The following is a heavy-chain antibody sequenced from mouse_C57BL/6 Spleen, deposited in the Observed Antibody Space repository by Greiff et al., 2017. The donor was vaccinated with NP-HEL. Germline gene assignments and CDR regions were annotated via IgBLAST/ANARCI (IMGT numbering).Heavy chain of an antibody. CDR3: ARYPSIYYYGSSHFDY. D-gene: IGHD1-1*01. Sequence: ESGPGLVKPSQSLSLTCSVTGYSITSGYYWNWIRQFPGNKLEWMGYISYDGSNNYNPSLKNRISITRDRSKNQFFLKLNSVTTEDTATYYCARYPSIYYYGSSHFDYWGQGTTLTVSS. J-gene: IGHJ2*01. CDR1: GYSITSGYY. CDR2: ISYDGSN. V-gene: IGHV3-6*01.